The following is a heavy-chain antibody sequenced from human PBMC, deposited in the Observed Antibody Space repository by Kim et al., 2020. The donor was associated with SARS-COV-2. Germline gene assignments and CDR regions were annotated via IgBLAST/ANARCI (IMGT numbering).Heavy chain of an antibody. V-gene: IGHV1-3*01. CDR2: INAGNGNT. CDR3: ARVFGGITMVRGGFLGI. CDR1: GYTFTSYA. J-gene: IGHJ3*02. D-gene: IGHD3-10*01. Sequence: ASVKVSCKASGYTFTSYAMHWVRQAPGQRLEWMGWINAGNGNTKYSQKFQGRVTITRDTSASTAYMELSSLRSEDTAVYYCARVFGGITMVRGGFLGIWGQGTMVTVSS.